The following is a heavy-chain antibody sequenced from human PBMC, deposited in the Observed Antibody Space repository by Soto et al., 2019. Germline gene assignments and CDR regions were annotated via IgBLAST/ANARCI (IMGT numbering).Heavy chain of an antibody. Sequence: SETLSLTCSVSGGSISRGGYYWSWIRQHLGRGLEWIGYIYYSGNTYYNPSLKSRVTISVDTSKNQFSLKLSAVTAADTAVYYCARGRVGATTDYFDYWGQGTLVTVSS. CDR2: IYYSGNT. CDR3: ARGRVGATTDYFDY. D-gene: IGHD1-26*01. V-gene: IGHV4-31*03. CDR1: GGSISRGGYY. J-gene: IGHJ4*02.